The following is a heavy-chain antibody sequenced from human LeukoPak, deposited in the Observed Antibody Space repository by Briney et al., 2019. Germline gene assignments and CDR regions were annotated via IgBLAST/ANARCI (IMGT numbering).Heavy chain of an antibody. CDR3: ARGVMVV. CDR2: ITSDGIT. J-gene: IGHJ6*02. D-gene: IGHD3-10*01. V-gene: IGHV3-74*01. CDR1: GFKYSSYW. Sequence: GGSLRLSCAASGFKYSSYWMHWIRQVPGKGLMWVSRITSDGITSYADSVKGRFTISRDNAKFTMYLQMNSLRDEDTAVYYCARGVMVVWGQGTTVTVSS.